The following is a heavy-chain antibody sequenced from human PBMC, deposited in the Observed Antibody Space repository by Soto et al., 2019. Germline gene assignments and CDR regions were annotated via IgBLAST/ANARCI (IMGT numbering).Heavy chain of an antibody. J-gene: IGHJ6*02. CDR2: TYYRSKWYN. CDR1: GDSVSSNSAA. Sequence: SQTLSLTCAISGDSVSSNSAAWNWIRQSPSRGLEWLGRTYYRSKWYNDYAVSVKSRITINPDTSKNQFSLQLNSVTPEDTAVYYCARAGEEVVPAAIAYYYYRMDVWGQGTTVTVSS. V-gene: IGHV6-1*01. D-gene: IGHD2-2*01. CDR3: ARAGEEVVPAAIAYYYYRMDV.